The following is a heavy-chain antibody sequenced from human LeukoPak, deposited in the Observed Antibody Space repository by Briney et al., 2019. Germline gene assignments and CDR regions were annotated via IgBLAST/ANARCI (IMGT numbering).Heavy chain of an antibody. CDR2: IWYDGSNK. CDR1: GFTFSSYG. CDR3: AKVSDYDFWSGTGNWFDP. Sequence: GGSLRLSCAASGFTFSSYGMHWVRQAPGKGLEWVAVIWYDGSNKYYADSVKGRFTISRDNSKNTLYLQMNSLRAEDTAVYYCAKVSDYDFWSGTGNWFDPWGQGTLVTVSS. V-gene: IGHV3-33*06. D-gene: IGHD3-3*01. J-gene: IGHJ5*02.